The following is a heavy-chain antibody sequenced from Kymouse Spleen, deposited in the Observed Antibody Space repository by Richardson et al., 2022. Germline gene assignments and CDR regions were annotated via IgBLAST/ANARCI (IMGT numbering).Heavy chain of an antibody. J-gene: IGHJ4*02. CDR3: ARSSTVTTFDY. Sequence: QVQLQESGPGLVKPSETLSLTCTVSGGSVSSGSYYWSWIRQPPGKGLEWIGYIYYSGSTNYNPSLKSRVTISVDTSKNQFSLKLSSVTAADTAVYYCARSSTVTTFDYWGQGTLVTVSS. CDR2: IYYSGST. CDR1: GGSVSSGSYY. V-gene: IGHV4-61*01. D-gene: IGHD4-11,IGHD4-11*01.